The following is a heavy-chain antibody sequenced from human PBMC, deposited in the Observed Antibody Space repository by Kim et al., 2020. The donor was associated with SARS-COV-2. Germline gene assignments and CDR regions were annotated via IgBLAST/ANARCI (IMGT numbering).Heavy chain of an antibody. D-gene: IGHD5-18*01. Sequence: ASVKVSCKASGYTFTGYYMHWVRQAPGQGLEWMGRINPNSGGTNYAQKFQGRVTMTRDTSISTAYMELSRLRSDDTAVYYCARVPEKQLAPDYYYYYGMDVWGQGTTVTVSS. CDR2: INPNSGGT. V-gene: IGHV1-2*06. CDR1: GYTFTGYY. J-gene: IGHJ6*02. CDR3: ARVPEKQLAPDYYYYYGMDV.